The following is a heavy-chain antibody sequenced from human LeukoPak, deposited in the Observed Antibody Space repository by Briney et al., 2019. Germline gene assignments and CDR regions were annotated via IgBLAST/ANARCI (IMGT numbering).Heavy chain of an antibody. D-gene: IGHD4-17*01. V-gene: IGHV3-33*06. CDR1: GFTFSSYG. Sequence: GGSLRLSCAASGFTFSSYGMQWVRQAPGKGLEWVAVIWYDGSNKYYADSVKGRFTISRDNSKNTLYLQMNSLRAEDTAVYYCAKDGRLYGDYGIDYWGQGTLVTVSS. CDR2: IWYDGSNK. CDR3: AKDGRLYGDYGIDY. J-gene: IGHJ4*02.